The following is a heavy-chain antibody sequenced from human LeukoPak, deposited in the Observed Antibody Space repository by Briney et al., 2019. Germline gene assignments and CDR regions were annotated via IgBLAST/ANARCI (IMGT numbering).Heavy chain of an antibody. CDR1: GGTFSSYA. V-gene: IGHV1-69*13. J-gene: IGHJ4*02. D-gene: IGHD2-2*01. Sequence: ASVKVSCKASGGTFSSYATSWVRQAPGQGLEWMGGIIPIFGTANYAQKFQGRVTITADESTSTAYMELSSLRSEDTAVYYCARDPFRTDWVTAGRTVYQRPPVYFDYWGQGTLVTVSS. CDR2: IIPIFGTA. CDR3: ARDPFRTDWVTAGRTVYQRPPVYFDY.